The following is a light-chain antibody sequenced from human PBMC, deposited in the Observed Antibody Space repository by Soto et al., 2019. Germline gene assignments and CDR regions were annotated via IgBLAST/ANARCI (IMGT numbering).Light chain of an antibody. Sequence: EIVLTQSPGTLSLSPGGRATLSCRASQSVSSSYLAWYQQKPGQAPRLLIYGASSRATGIPDRFSGSGSGTDFTLTISRLEPEDFAVYYCQQYAGSRTFGQGTKVDIK. CDR3: QQYAGSRT. CDR2: GAS. J-gene: IGKJ1*01. CDR1: QSVSSSY. V-gene: IGKV3-20*01.